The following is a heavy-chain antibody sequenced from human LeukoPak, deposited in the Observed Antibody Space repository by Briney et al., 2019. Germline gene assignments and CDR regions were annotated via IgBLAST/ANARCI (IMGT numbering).Heavy chain of an antibody. V-gene: IGHV3-74*01. Sequence: GGSLRLSCAASGFTFSSYWMHWVRHAPGKGLVWVSRINSDGSSTSYADSVKGRFTISRDNAKNTLYLQMNSLRAEDTAVYYCARDPRTPYTIFGVVIIGHDAFDIWGQGTMVTVSS. CDR2: INSDGSST. CDR1: GFTFSSYW. CDR3: ARDPRTPYTIFGVVIIGHDAFDI. J-gene: IGHJ3*02. D-gene: IGHD3-3*01.